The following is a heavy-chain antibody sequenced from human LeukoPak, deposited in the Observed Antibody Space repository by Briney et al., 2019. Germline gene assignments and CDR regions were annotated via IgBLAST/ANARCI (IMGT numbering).Heavy chain of an antibody. D-gene: IGHD5-18*01. Sequence: SGTLSLTCTVSGGSISSHYWSWIRQPPGKGLEWIGCIYYSGSTNYNPSLKSRVTISVDTSKNQFSLKLSSVTAADTAVYYCASSREYSYGQIDYWGQGTLVTVSS. J-gene: IGHJ4*02. V-gene: IGHV4-59*11. CDR1: GGSISSHY. CDR3: ASSREYSYGQIDY. CDR2: IYYSGST.